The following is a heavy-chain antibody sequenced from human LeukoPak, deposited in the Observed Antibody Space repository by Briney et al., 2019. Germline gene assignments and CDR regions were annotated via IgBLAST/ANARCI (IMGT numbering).Heavy chain of an antibody. V-gene: IGHV1-18*01. CDR1: GYTITSYG. Sequence: GSVKVSCKASGYTITSYGISWVRQAPGQGLEWMGWINTNTGNTQSTQKFQGRVTMTTDTSTSTAYMELSSLSSEDTAVYYCARGGRERYSSGWTDAFDIWGQGAMVTVSS. CDR3: ARGGRERYSSGWTDAFDI. J-gene: IGHJ3*02. D-gene: IGHD6-19*01. CDR2: INTNTGNT.